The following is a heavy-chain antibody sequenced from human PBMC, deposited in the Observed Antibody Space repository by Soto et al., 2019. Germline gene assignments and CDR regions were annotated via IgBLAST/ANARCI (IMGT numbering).Heavy chain of an antibody. J-gene: IGHJ4*02. CDR1: GFTFSSYA. CDR3: AKDNDILTGYYTPVYFDY. V-gene: IGHV3-23*01. CDR2: ISGSGGST. D-gene: IGHD3-9*01. Sequence: GGSLRLSCAASGFTFSSYAMSWVRQAPGKGLEWVSAISGSGGSTYYADSVKGRFTISRDNSKNTLYLQMNSLRAEDTAVYYYAKDNDILTGYYTPVYFDYWGQGTLVTVSS.